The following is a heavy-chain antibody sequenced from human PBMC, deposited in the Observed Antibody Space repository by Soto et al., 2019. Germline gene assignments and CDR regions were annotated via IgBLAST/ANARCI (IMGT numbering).Heavy chain of an antibody. V-gene: IGHV3-64*01. J-gene: IGHJ6*02. CDR3: ARRIPFGYGMDV. D-gene: IGHD2-21*01. Sequence: EVQLVESGGGLVQPGGSLRLSCAASGFTFSSYAMHWVRQAPGKGLEYVSAITSNGGNTDYASSVKGRFTISRDNSKNTLYLQMGSLRAEDMAVYYCARRIPFGYGMDVWCQGTTGNVSS. CDR1: GFTFSSYA. CDR2: ITSNGGNT.